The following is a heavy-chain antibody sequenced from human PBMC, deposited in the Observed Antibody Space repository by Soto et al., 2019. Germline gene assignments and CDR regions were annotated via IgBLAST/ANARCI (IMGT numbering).Heavy chain of an antibody. CDR3: ARGHSTDCSNGVCSFFYNKETDV. J-gene: IGHJ6*02. Sequence: ASVKVSCKASGDSFTDYHIHWVRQAPGQGLEWLGRINPKSGGTSTAQKFQGWVTMTRDRSISTVYMELTRLRSDDTAVYFCARGHSTDCSNGVCSFFYNKETDVWGQATTVPVS. D-gene: IGHD2-8*01. CDR2: INPKSGGT. CDR1: GDSFTDYH. V-gene: IGHV1-2*04.